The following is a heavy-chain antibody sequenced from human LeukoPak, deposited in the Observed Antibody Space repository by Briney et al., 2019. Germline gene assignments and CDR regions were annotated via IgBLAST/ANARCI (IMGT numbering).Heavy chain of an antibody. CDR2: INHSGST. CDR3: ARYGSKPAAMYYYYYYYMDV. J-gene: IGHJ6*03. CDR1: GGSIGTYY. Sequence: PSETLSLTCTVSGGSIGTYYWSWIRQPPGKGLEWIGEINHSGSTNYNPSLKSRVTISVDTSKNQFSLKLSSVTAADTAVYYCARYGSKPAAMYYYYYYYMDVWGKGTTVTISS. V-gene: IGHV4-34*01. D-gene: IGHD2-2*01.